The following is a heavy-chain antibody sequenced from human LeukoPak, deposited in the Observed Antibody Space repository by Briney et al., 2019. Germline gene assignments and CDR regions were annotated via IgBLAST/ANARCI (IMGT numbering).Heavy chain of an antibody. V-gene: IGHV3-74*01. J-gene: IGHJ4*01. CDR2: INSDGSST. CDR3: ARVSPNTVTTLQYFDY. CDR1: GFTFSSYW. D-gene: IGHD4-17*01. Sequence: GGSLRLSCAASGFTFSSYWMHWVRQAPGKGLVWVSRINSDGSSTSYADSVKGRFTISRDNAKNTLYLQMNSLRAEDTAVYYCARVSPNTVTTLQYFDYWGQEPWSPSPQ.